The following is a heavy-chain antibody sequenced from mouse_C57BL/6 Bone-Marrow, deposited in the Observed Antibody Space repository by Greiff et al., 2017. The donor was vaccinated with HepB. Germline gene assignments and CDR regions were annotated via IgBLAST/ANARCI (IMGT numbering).Heavy chain of an antibody. Sequence: EVMLVESGGGLVKPGGSLKLSCAASGFTFSSYAMSWVRQTPEKRLEWVATISDGGSYTYYPDNVKGRFTISRDNAKNNLYLQMSNLKSEDTAMYYCARDGEGYYAWFAYWGRGTLVTVSA. D-gene: IGHD2-3*01. J-gene: IGHJ3*01. CDR1: GFTFSSYA. CDR2: ISDGGSYT. V-gene: IGHV5-4*01. CDR3: ARDGEGYYAWFAY.